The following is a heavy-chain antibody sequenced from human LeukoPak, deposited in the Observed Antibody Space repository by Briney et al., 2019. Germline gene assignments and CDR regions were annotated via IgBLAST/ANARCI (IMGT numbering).Heavy chain of an antibody. CDR1: GYTLTGYY. CDR3: ARGPPPYTEGDLFYYYGLDV. V-gene: IGHV1-2*04. J-gene: IGHJ6*02. Sequence: ASVKVSCKASGYTLTGYYMHWVRQAPGQGLEWMGWINPNSGGTNYAQKFQGWVTMTRDTSISTAYMELSRLRSDDTAVYYCARGPPPYTEGDLFYYYGLDVWGQGTTVTVSS. CDR2: INPNSGGT. D-gene: IGHD3-16*01.